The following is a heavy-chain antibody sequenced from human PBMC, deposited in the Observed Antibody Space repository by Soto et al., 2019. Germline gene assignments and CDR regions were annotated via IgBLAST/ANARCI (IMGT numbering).Heavy chain of an antibody. J-gene: IGHJ4*02. CDR1: GGSISSYY. CDR2: IYYSGIT. D-gene: IGHD6-13*01. CDR3: ARGRSSSFPLAFDY. Sequence: SETLSLTCTVSGGSISSYYWSWIRQPPGKGLEWIGYIYYSGITNYNPSLKSRVTISVDTSKNQFSLKLSSVTAADTAVYYCARGRSSSFPLAFDYWGQGTLVTVSA. V-gene: IGHV4-59*01.